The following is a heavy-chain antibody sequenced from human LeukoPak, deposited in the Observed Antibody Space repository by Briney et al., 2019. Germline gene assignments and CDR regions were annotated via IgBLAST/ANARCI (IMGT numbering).Heavy chain of an antibody. CDR1: GFTFSSYA. CDR2: ISGSGGST. V-gene: IGHV3-23*01. J-gene: IGHJ6*03. Sequence: QSGGSLRLSCAASGFTFSSYAMSWVRQAPGKGLEGVSAISGSGGSTYYADSVKGRFTISRDNSKNTLYLQMNSLRAEDTAVYYCAKDLLSISPRGYMDVWGKGTTVTVSS. CDR3: AKDLLSISPRGYMDV. D-gene: IGHD2/OR15-2a*01.